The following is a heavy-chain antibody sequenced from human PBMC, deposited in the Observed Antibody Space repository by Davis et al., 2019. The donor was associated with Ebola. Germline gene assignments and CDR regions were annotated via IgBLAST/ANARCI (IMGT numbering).Heavy chain of an antibody. D-gene: IGHD3-10*01. CDR2: ITGDASAT. J-gene: IGHJ3*02. CDR3: GRGGPPGACDI. CDR1: GFTFSGFW. Sequence: GESLKISCAASGFTFSGFWMHWVRQAPGKGLVWVSRITGDASATSYADSVRGRFTVSRDNTNNILYLQMNSLRVEDTGVYYCGRGGPPGACDIWGQGTVVTVSS. V-gene: IGHV3-74*01.